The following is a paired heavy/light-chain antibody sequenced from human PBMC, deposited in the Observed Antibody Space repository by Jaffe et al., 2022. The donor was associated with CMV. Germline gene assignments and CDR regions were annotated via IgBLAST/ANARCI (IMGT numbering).Light chain of an antibody. Sequence: ETALTQSPATLSLSPGERATLSCRASQSVDIYLAWYQQKPGQAPRLLIYDASNRATGIPARFSGSGSGTDFTLTISSLEPEDFAVYYCQQRKNWPPLTFGGGTKVEIK. V-gene: IGKV3-11*01. CDR1: QSVDIY. CDR3: QQRKNWPPLT. J-gene: IGKJ4*01. CDR2: DAS.
Heavy chain of an antibody. D-gene: IGHD6-13*01. CDR2: IKDGGDTT. CDR1: GFTFPNYG. V-gene: IGHV3-23*04. J-gene: IGHJ4*02. Sequence: EVQLVESGGALIQPGGSLRLSCAASGFTFPNYGMSWLRQPPGKGPEWVSTIKDGGDTTYYTDSVKGRFTVSRDNSKSTLYLQMSSLRAEDTAIYYCAKDLSVHSNDRIFDFWGQGTLVTVSS. CDR3: AKDLSVHSNDRIFDF.